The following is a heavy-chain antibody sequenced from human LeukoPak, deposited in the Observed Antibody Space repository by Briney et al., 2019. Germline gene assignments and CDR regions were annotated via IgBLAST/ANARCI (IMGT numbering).Heavy chain of an antibody. CDR3: TRTDTKDAFDI. CDR2: ISSSGSTI. Sequence: GGSLRLSCAASGFTFSDYYMSWIRQAPGKGLEWVSYISSSGSTIYYADSVKGRFTNSRDNTKNSLYLQMNSLRAEDAAVYYCTRTDTKDAFDIWGQGTMVTVSS. D-gene: IGHD2-2*01. CDR1: GFTFSDYY. V-gene: IGHV3-11*04. J-gene: IGHJ3*02.